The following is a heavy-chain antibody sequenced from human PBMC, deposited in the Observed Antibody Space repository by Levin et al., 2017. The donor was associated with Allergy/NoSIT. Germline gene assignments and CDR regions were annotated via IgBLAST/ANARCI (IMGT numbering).Heavy chain of an antibody. J-gene: IGHJ4*02. V-gene: IGHV3-48*04. CDR1: GFTFETYG. CDR2: ISGSGSPT. CDR3: ARGLYDF. Sequence: LSLTCAASGFTFETYGMNWVRQAPGKGLEWVSHISGSGSPTYYADPVKGRFTISRDNAKKSLYLQMSSLRVEDTAVYYCARGLYDFWGQGALVTVSS. D-gene: IGHD2-8*02.